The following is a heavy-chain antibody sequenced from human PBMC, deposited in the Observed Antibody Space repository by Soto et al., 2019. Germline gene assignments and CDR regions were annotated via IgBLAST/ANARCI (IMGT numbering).Heavy chain of an antibody. CDR1: GFTFSSYT. Sequence: KPGGSLRLSCAASGFTFSSYTMNWVRQAPGKGLEWLSSISSGSSYIYYAASVKSRFSISRDNAKSSLFLQMNSLRAEDTAVYYCARGLTSGWYNYWGQGTLVTVSS. V-gene: IGHV3-21*04. J-gene: IGHJ4*02. D-gene: IGHD6-19*01. CDR2: ISSGSSYI. CDR3: ARGLTSGWYNY.